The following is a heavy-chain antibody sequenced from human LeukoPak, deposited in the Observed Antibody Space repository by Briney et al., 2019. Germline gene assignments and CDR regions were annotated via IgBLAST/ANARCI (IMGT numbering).Heavy chain of an antibody. Sequence: GGSLRLSCAASGFTVSSNYMSWVRQAPGKGLEWVSVIYSGGSTYYADSVKGRFTISRDNAKNSLYLQMNSLRAEDTAVYYCARDYYDSSGYHTGEYFQHWGQGTLVTVSS. CDR1: GFTVSSNY. CDR2: IYSGGST. J-gene: IGHJ1*01. CDR3: ARDYYDSSGYHTGEYFQH. D-gene: IGHD3-22*01. V-gene: IGHV3-53*01.